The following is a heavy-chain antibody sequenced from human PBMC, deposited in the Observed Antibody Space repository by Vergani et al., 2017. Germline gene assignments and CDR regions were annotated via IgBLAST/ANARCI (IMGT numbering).Heavy chain of an antibody. Sequence: QVQLQQWGAGLLKPSETLSLTCAVSGGSFSGYYWSWIRQPPGKGLEWIGEINHSGSTNYNPSLKSRVTISVDTSKNQFSLKLSSVTAADTAVYYCARRGILGDGDLTSLDYWGQGTLVTVSS. J-gene: IGHJ4*02. D-gene: IGHD4-17*01. CDR3: ARRGILGDGDLTSLDY. V-gene: IGHV4-34*01. CDR2: INHSGST. CDR1: GGSFSGYY.